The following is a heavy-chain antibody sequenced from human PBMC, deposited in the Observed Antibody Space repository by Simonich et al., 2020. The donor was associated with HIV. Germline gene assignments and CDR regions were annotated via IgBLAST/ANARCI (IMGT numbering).Heavy chain of an antibody. V-gene: IGHV4-34*01. CDR1: GGSFSGYY. CDR2: IDHRRNN. Sequence: QVKLQQWGAGLLKPSETLSLTCAVYGGSFSGYYWSWIRQPPGKGLEWIGEIDHRRNNNYNPYHKSRVTILVDTSKNQFSLRLSAVTAADTAVYYCARIGELGIGLDYWGQGTLVTVSS. D-gene: IGHD7-27*01. J-gene: IGHJ4*02. CDR3: ARIGELGIGLDY.